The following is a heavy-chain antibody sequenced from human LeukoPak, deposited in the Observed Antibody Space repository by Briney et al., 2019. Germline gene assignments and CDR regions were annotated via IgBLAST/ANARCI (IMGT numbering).Heavy chain of an antibody. J-gene: IGHJ3*02. CDR3: AKDQGYGALHDAFDI. CDR1: GFTFSSYA. D-gene: IGHD4-17*01. Sequence: AGGSLRLSCAASGFTFSSYAMSWVRQAPGKGLEWVSAISGSGGSTYYADSVKGRFTISRDNSKNTLSLQMNSLRAEDTAVYYCAKDQGYGALHDAFDIWGQGTMVTVSS. CDR2: ISGSGGST. V-gene: IGHV3-23*01.